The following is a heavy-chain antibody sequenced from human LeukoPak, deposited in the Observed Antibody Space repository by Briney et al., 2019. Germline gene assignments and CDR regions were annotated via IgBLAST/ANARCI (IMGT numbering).Heavy chain of an antibody. CDR3: ARTASPTGELNCSSTSCYSHYYYYMDV. D-gene: IGHD2-2*01. CDR1: GFTVSSNY. CDR2: IYSGGST. J-gene: IGHJ6*03. V-gene: IGHV3-53*05. Sequence: GGSLRLSCAASGFTVSSNYMSWVRQAPGKGLEWVSVIYSGGSTYYADSVKGRFTISRDNSKNTLYLQMNSLRAEDTAVYYCARTASPTGELNCSSTSCYSHYYYYMDVWGKGTTVTVSS.